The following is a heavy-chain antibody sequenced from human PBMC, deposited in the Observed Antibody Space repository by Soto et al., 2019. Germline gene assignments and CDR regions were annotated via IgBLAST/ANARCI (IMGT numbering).Heavy chain of an antibody. Sequence: QVQLVQSGAEVKKPGASVKVSCTASGYTFTIYHLHWVRQAPGQGVEWMGWINPDSGGTKYAQKFQGGVTMTRDTSPSTVYMELSRLRSDDTAVYYCAREVLGGYYSYWYFDLWGRGSLVTVSS. D-gene: IGHD3-22*01. CDR1: GYTFTIYH. CDR3: AREVLGGYYSYWYFDL. CDR2: INPDSGGT. J-gene: IGHJ2*01. V-gene: IGHV1-2*02.